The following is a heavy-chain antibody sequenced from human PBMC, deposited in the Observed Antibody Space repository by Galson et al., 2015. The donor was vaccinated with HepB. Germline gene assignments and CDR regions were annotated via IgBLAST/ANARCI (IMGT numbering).Heavy chain of an antibody. CDR3: ARGWGPIHGSYYFDH. Sequence: CAISGDSVFSNSAAWNWIRQSPSRGLEWLGRTIYRSKWSNEYAVSVKSRITINPDTSNNRFSLHLNSVTPEDTAVYYCARGWGPIHGSYYFDHWGQGTLVTVSS. V-gene: IGHV6-1*01. D-gene: IGHD2-21*01. CDR1: GDSVFSNSAA. CDR2: TIYRSKWSN. J-gene: IGHJ4*02.